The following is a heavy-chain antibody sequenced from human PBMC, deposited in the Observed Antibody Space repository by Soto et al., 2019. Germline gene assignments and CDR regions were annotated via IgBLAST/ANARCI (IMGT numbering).Heavy chain of an antibody. CDR3: ARIEYSSSSPSAPYGMDV. Sequence: SVKVSCKASGGTFSSYAISWVRQAPGQGLEWMGGIIPIFGTANYAQKFQGRVTITADESTSTAYMELSSLRSEDTAVYYCARIEYSSSSPSAPYGMDVWGQGTTVTVSS. CDR2: IIPIFGTA. D-gene: IGHD6-6*01. V-gene: IGHV1-69*13. J-gene: IGHJ6*02. CDR1: GGTFSSYA.